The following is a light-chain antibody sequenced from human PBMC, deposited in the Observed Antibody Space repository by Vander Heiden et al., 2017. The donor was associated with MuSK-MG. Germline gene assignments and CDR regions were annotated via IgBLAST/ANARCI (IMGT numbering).Light chain of an antibody. V-gene: IGKV1D-16*01. J-gene: IGKJ4*01. Sequence: DIQLTQSPSSLSASVGDRVTITCRASQDISTWLAWYQQKPDKAPKSLIYGASTLQSGVPSRFSGSGSGTDFTLTISSLQPEDVGTYYCQHYNSYPLTFGGGTKVEIK. CDR1: QDISTW. CDR3: QHYNSYPLT. CDR2: GAS.